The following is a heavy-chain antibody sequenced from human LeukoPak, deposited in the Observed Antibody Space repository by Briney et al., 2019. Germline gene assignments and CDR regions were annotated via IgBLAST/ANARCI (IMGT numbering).Heavy chain of an antibody. CDR1: GFTFSSYS. CDR3: ARTTVFDY. V-gene: IGHV3-48*02. CDR2: ISSSGSTI. Sequence: PGGSLGLSCATSGFTFSSYSMSWVRQAPGKGLEWVSYISSSGSTIYYAASVKGRFIISRDNARKSVSLQMNSLRDEDTAVYYCARTTVFDYWGQGTLVTVSS. D-gene: IGHD1-14*01. J-gene: IGHJ4*02.